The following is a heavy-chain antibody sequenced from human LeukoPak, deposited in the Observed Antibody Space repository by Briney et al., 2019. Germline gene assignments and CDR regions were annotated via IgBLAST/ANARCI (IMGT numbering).Heavy chain of an antibody. CDR2: IRYDGSNK. D-gene: IGHD7-27*01. Sequence: GSLRLSCAASGFTFSSYGMNWVRQAPGKGLEWVAFIRYDGSNKYYADSVKGRFTISRDNAKNSLYLQMNSLRAEDTAVYYCAGDVTGGGYYYMDVWGKGTTVTVSS. CDR3: AGDVTGGGYYYMDV. J-gene: IGHJ6*03. V-gene: IGHV3-30*02. CDR1: GFTFSSYG.